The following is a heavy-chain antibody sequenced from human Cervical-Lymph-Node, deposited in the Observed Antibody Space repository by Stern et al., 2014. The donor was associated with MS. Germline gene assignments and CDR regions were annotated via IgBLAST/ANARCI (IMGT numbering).Heavy chain of an antibody. CDR2: ISYDGNHK. CDR3: ARDYEDTSMLFDP. J-gene: IGHJ5*02. V-gene: IGHV3-30*03. D-gene: IGHD3/OR15-3a*01. Sequence: QVQLVESGGAVVQPGGSLRLSCAASGFTFSSYGMHWVRQAPGKGLGWVTFISYDGNHKYYAASVKGRFTISRNNSKNTLHLQMNSVTPDDTAIYYCARDYEDTSMLFDPWGQGTLVTVSS. CDR1: GFTFSSYG.